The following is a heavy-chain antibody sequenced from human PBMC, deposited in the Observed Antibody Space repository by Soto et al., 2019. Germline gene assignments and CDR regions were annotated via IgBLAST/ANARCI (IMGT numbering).Heavy chain of an antibody. J-gene: IGHJ4*02. D-gene: IGHD2-2*01. CDR2: ISGSGGGT. Sequence: EVQLLESGGGLVQPGGSLRLSCVASGFTFSNYVMSWVRQAPGKGLEWVSAISGSGGGTYYADSVKGRFTISRDNSKNTLFLQMSSLRAEDTAVYYCAKDDCSSTSCYVDYWGQGTLVTVSS. CDR1: GFTFSNYV. V-gene: IGHV3-23*01. CDR3: AKDDCSSTSCYVDY.